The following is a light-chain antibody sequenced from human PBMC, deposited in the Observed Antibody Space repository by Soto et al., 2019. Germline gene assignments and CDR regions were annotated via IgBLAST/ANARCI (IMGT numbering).Light chain of an antibody. CDR2: DAA. V-gene: IGKV1-39*01. CDR1: QNINTY. Sequence: DIQMTQSPYSLSAAVGDRVTIACRASQNINTYLNWYQQKPGKAPKLLMFDAASLQSGVPSRFSGSGSRTAFTLTITSLQPEDFATYYCQQTSSAPFTFGPGTKVDIK. J-gene: IGKJ3*01. CDR3: QQTSSAPFT.